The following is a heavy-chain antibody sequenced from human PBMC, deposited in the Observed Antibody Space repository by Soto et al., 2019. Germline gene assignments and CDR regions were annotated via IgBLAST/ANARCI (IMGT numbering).Heavy chain of an antibody. Sequence: EVQLLESGGGLVQPGGSLRLSCAGSGFTFSSCAVSWVRRAPGKGLEWVSVISGSGASTFYADSVKGRFTISRDNFKNTLYLQINSLTAEDTAVYYCAKGTVGSTLQPYYFDYWGQGTLVTVSS. CDR3: AKGTVGSTLQPYYFDY. V-gene: IGHV3-23*01. J-gene: IGHJ4*02. D-gene: IGHD6-13*01. CDR2: ISGSGAST. CDR1: GFTFSSCA.